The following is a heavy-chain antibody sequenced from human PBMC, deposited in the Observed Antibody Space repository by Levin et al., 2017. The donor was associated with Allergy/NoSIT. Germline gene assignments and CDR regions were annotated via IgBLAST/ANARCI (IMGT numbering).Heavy chain of an antibody. D-gene: IGHD2-15*01. Sequence: GGSLRLSCAASGFSFSSYGMHWVRQAPGKGLEWVAFICHDGNKKYNADSVKGRFTISRDNSKNTLYLQMNSLRAEDTAVYYCARIPGSPTRWEVLGDAFDVWGQGTSVTVSP. CDR2: ICHDGNKK. CDR3: ARIPGSPTRWEVLGDAFDV. J-gene: IGHJ3*01. V-gene: IGHV3-33*01. CDR1: GFSFSSYG.